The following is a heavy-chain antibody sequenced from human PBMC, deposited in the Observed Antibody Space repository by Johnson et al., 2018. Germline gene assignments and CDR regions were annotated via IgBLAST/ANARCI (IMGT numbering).Heavy chain of an antibody. V-gene: IGHV4-59*01. CDR3: ARTDYGGNSGVAFDI. CDR1: GGSISSYY. D-gene: IGHD4-23*01. J-gene: IGHJ3*02. Sequence: QVQLQESGPGLVKPSETLSLTCTVSGGSISSYYWSWIRQPPGKGLEWIGYIYYSGSTNYNPSLKSRVTISVDTSKNQFSLKLSSVTAADTALYYCARTDYGGNSGVAFDIWGQGTMVTVSS. CDR2: IYYSGST.